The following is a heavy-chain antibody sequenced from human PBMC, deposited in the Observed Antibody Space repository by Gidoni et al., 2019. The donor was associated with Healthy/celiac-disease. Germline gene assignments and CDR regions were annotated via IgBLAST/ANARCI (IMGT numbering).Heavy chain of an antibody. V-gene: IGHV3-23*01. J-gene: IGHJ6*02. CDR3: AKSRGYYYYYGMDV. Sequence: GLEWVSAISGSGGSTYYADSVKGRFTISRDNSKNTLYLQMNSLRAEDTAVYYCAKSRGYYYYYGMDVWGQGTTVTVSS. CDR2: ISGSGGST. D-gene: IGHD6-25*01.